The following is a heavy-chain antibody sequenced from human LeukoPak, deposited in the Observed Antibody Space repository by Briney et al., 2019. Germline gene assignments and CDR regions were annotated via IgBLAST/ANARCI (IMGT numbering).Heavy chain of an antibody. CDR2: ISSTGSTI. V-gene: IGHV3-48*03. J-gene: IGHJ4*02. CDR1: GFTFSTYE. D-gene: IGHD2-21*02. CDR3: ARFCGGDCFHLGY. Sequence: PGGSLRLSCAASGFTFSTYEMNWVRQAPGKGPEWLSYISSTGSTIYYADSVRGRFTISRDNAKNSLYLQMSSLRAEDTAVYYCARFCGGDCFHLGYWGQGTLVTVSS.